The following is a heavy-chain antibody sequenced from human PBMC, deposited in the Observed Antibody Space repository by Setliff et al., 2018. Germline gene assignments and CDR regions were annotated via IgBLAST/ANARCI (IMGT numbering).Heavy chain of an antibody. D-gene: IGHD3-22*01. V-gene: IGHV4-34*01. CDR3: ARGLSYYDNSGYLLAPYAFDI. J-gene: IGHJ3*02. CDR2: INQSGST. CDR1: GGSFNSYY. Sequence: SETLSLTCAVYGGSFNSYYWSWIRQPPGKGLEWIGEINQSGSTNYNPSLKSRVTMSVDTSKNQFSLKLSSVTAADTAVYCCARGLSYYDNSGYLLAPYAFDIWGQGTMVTVSS.